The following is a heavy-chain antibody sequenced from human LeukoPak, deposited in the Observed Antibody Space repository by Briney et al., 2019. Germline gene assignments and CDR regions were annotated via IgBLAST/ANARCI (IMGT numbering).Heavy chain of an antibody. CDR3: VTSSWTDFDY. CDR1: GFTFSSYA. V-gene: IGHV3-64D*06. J-gene: IGHJ4*02. Sequence: PGGSLRLSCSASGFTFSSYAVHWVRQAPGKRLEYVSAISSNGGSTYYADSVKGRFTISRDNSKNTLYLQMSSLRAEDTAVYYCVTSSWTDFDYWGQGTLVTVSS. CDR2: ISSNGGST. D-gene: IGHD6-13*01.